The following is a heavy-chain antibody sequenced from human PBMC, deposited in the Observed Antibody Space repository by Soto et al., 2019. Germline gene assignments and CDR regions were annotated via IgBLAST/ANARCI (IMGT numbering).Heavy chain of an antibody. CDR3: ARARSTPYYDFWSGYAFDI. D-gene: IGHD3-3*01. CDR2: INYSGST. V-gene: IGHV4-34*01. Sequence: SETLSLTCAVYGGSFSGYYWSWIRQPPGKGLEWIGEINYSGSTYYNPSLKSRVTISVDTSKNQFSLKLSSVTAADTAVYYCARARSTPYYDFWSGYAFDIWGQGTMVTVSS. J-gene: IGHJ3*02. CDR1: GGSFSGYY.